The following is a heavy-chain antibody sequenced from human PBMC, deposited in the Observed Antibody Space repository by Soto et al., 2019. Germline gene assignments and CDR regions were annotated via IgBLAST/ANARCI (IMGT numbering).Heavy chain of an antibody. D-gene: IGHD6-13*01. V-gene: IGHV5-10-1*01. CDR3: ARHADRYSSSWSTAYYYYYGMDV. CDR1: GYSFTSYW. Sequence: GESLKISCKGSGYSFTSYWISWVRQMPGKGLEWMGRIDPSDSYTNYSPSFQGHVTISADKSISTAYLQWSSLKASDTAMYYCARHADRYSSSWSTAYYYYYGMDVWGQRTTVTVSS. CDR2: IDPSDSYT. J-gene: IGHJ6*02.